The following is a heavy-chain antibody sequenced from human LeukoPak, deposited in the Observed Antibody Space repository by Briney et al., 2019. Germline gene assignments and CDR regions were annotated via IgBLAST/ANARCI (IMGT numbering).Heavy chain of an antibody. V-gene: IGHV1-18*01. J-gene: IGHJ3*01. CDR1: GYSFTKYG. D-gene: IGHD2-2*01. CDR2: ISAYTRNT. CDR3: ARDSGYQSDAFDF. Sequence: ASVKVSCKASGYSFTKYGISWVRQAPGQGLEGMGWISAYTRNTDHAQKFQGRVTMTTDTSATTAYMELRSLRSDDTAVYYCARDSGYQSDAFDFWGQGTMVIVSS.